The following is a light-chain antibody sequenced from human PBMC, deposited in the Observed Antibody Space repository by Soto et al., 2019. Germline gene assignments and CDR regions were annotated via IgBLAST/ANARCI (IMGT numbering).Light chain of an antibody. J-gene: IGKJ4*01. Sequence: EIVMTQSPATLSVSPGERATPSCRASQSVSSNLAWYQQKPGQAPTLLIYGASARASGIPARFSGSGSGTEFTLTISSLQSEDFAVYYCQQRGSWPQYTFGGGTKVDIK. CDR2: GAS. CDR1: QSVSSN. CDR3: QQRGSWPQYT. V-gene: IGKV3-15*01.